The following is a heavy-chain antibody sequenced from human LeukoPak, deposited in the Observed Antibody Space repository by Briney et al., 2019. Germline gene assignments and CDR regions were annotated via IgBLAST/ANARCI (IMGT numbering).Heavy chain of an antibody. CDR3: ARRYCSSTSCSYYYYYYMDV. V-gene: IGHV1-8*01. D-gene: IGHD2-2*01. J-gene: IGHJ6*03. Sequence: GASVKVSCKASGYTFTSYDINWVRQATGQGLEWMGWMNPNSGNTGYAQKFQGRVTMTRNTSISTAYMELRSLRSDDTAVYYCARRYCSSTSCSYYYYYYMDVWGKGTTVTVSS. CDR2: MNPNSGNT. CDR1: GYTFTSYD.